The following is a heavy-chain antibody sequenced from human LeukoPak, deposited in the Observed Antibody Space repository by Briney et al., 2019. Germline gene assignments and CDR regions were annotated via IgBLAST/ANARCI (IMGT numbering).Heavy chain of an antibody. CDR2: IIPIFGTA. CDR1: VCTFSSYA. CDR3: AVSYCGGDCYAPM. D-gene: IGHD2-21*02. V-gene: IGHV1-69*13. J-gene: IGHJ4*02. Sequence: SVKVSCKASVCTFSSYAISWVRQAPGQGLEWMGGIIPIFGTANYAQKFQGRVTITADESTSTAYMELSSLRSEDTAVYYCAVSYCGGDCYAPMWGQGTLVTVSS.